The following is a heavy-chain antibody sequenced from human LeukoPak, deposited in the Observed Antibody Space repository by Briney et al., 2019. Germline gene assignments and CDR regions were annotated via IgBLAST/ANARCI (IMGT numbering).Heavy chain of an antibody. V-gene: IGHV3-7*01. J-gene: IGHJ4*02. CDR2: IKQDGSEK. CDR1: GFTFGSYW. Sequence: GGSLRLSCAASGFTFGSYWMSWVHQAPGKGLEWVANIKQDGSEKYYVDSVKGRFTISRDNAKNSLYLQMNSLRAEDTAVYYCARGYGNYGYWGQGTLVTVSS. CDR3: ARGYGNYGY. D-gene: IGHD4-11*01.